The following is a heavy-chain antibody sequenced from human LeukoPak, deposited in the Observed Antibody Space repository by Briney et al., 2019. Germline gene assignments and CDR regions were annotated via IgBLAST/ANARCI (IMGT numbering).Heavy chain of an antibody. CDR3: ARESFY. Sequence: GGSLRLSCEASGFTFSSYSMNWVRQAPGKGLEWVSSISGSSSYIYYADSVKGRFTISRDNAKNSLYLQMNSLRADDAAVYYCARESFYWGQGILVTVSS. CDR2: ISGSSSYI. V-gene: IGHV3-21*01. J-gene: IGHJ4*02. CDR1: GFTFSSYS. D-gene: IGHD3-16*02.